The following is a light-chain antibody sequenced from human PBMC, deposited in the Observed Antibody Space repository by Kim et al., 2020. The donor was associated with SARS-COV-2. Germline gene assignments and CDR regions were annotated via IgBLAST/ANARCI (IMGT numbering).Light chain of an antibody. CDR3: SSYTSSSTLV. V-gene: IGLV2-14*03. CDR1: SSDVGGYNF. Sequence: QSALTQPASVSGSPGQSIAISCTGTSSDVGGYNFVCWYQQHPGKAPKLLIYDVTKRPSGVSDRFSGSKSGNTASLTISGLQAEDEADYYCSSYTSSSTLVFGGGTKLTVL. CDR2: DVT. J-gene: IGLJ3*02.